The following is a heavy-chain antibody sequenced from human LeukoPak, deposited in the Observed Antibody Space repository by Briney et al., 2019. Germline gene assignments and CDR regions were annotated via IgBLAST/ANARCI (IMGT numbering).Heavy chain of an antibody. Sequence: GESLKISCKGSGYSFTSYWIGWVRQMPGKGLEWMGIIYPGDSDTRYSPSFQGQVTISADKSISTAYLQWSSLKASDTAMYYCARLKIDIVVVVAAHPGGWFDPWGQGTLVTVSS. V-gene: IGHV5-51*01. CDR3: ARLKIDIVVVVAAHPGGWFDP. CDR1: GYSFTSYW. CDR2: IYPGDSDT. D-gene: IGHD2-15*01. J-gene: IGHJ5*02.